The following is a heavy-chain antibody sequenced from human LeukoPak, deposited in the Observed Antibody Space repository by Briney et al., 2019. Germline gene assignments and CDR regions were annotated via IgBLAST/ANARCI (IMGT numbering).Heavy chain of an antibody. J-gene: IGHJ4*02. Sequence: GGSLRLSCAASGFTFDDYAMHWVRQAPGKGLEWVSGISWNSGSIGYADSVKGRFTISRDNSKNTLYLQMNSLRAEDTAVYYCARGRGAALGPYDYWGQGTLVTVSS. V-gene: IGHV3-9*01. CDR2: ISWNSGSI. CDR3: ARGRGAALGPYDY. CDR1: GFTFDDYA. D-gene: IGHD3-10*01.